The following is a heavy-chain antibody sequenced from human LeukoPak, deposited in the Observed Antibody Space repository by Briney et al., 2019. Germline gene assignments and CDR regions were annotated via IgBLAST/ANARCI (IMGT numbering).Heavy chain of an antibody. CDR3: ARAGYSGYEHATFINFDY. J-gene: IGHJ4*02. Sequence: ASETLSLTCTVSGGSISSSSYYWGWIRQPPGKGLEWIGSIYYSGSTYYNPSLKSRVTISVDTSKNQFSLKLSSVTAADTAVYYCARAGYSGYEHATFINFDYWGQGTLVTVSS. CDR1: GGSISSSSYY. CDR2: IYYSGST. V-gene: IGHV4-39*07. D-gene: IGHD5-12*01.